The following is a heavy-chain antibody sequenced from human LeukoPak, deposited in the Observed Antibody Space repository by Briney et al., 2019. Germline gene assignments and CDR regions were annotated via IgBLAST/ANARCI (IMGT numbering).Heavy chain of an antibody. D-gene: IGHD5-12*01. CDR1: GASISDYY. CDR2: VHYSGIT. V-gene: IGHV4-59*08. Sequence: SETLSLTCTVSGASISDYYWSWIRQPPGKGLEWIAFVHYSGITSYNPSLKSRVTISVDTSKNQFSLKLSSVTAADTAVYYCARLTGWLQLPYYFDYWGQGTLVTVSS. CDR3: ARLTGWLQLPYYFDY. J-gene: IGHJ4*02.